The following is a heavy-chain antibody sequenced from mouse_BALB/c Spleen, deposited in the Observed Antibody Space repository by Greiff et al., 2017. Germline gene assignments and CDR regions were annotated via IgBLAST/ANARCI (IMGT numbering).Heavy chain of an antibody. CDR3: ALGLDY. CDR2: IDPADSYT. V-gene: IGHV1-69*02. D-gene: IGHD4-1*01. CDR1: GYTFTSYW. J-gene: IGHJ2*01. Sequence: QVQLQQPGAELVKPGASVKLSCKASGYTFTSYWMNWVKQRPGQGLEWIGEIDPADSYTNYNQKFKGKATLTVEKSSSTAYMQLSSLTSEDSAVYYCALGLDYWGQGTTLTVSS.